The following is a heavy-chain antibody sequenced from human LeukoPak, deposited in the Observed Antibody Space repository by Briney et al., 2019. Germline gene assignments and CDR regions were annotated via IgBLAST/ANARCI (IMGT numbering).Heavy chain of an antibody. V-gene: IGHV1-69*01. J-gene: IGHJ4*02. Sequence: GSSGKVSCKASGGTFSSYAISWVRQAPGQGLEWMGGIIPIFGTANYAQKFQGRVTITADESTSTAYMELSRLRSEDTAVYYCARSSSSGTRLDYWGQGTLVTVSS. CDR2: IIPIFGTA. D-gene: IGHD3-22*01. CDR1: GGTFSSYA. CDR3: ARSSSSGTRLDY.